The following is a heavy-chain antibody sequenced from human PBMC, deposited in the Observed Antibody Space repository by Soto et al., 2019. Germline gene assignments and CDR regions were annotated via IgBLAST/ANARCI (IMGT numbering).Heavy chain of an antibody. D-gene: IGHD2-2*01. J-gene: IGHJ2*01. Sequence: EVQLLESGGGLVQPGGSLRLSCVGSGFTFINYAMNWFRQTPGKGLEWVSTISGGGDRAFDADTVKGRFTISRDNSKNTVNLQMNSLRADDTAVYYCARKVLGSTSRPDRWYFELWGRGTLVTVSS. CDR3: ARKVLGSTSRPDRWYFEL. V-gene: IGHV3-23*01. CDR1: GFTFINYA. CDR2: ISGGGDRA.